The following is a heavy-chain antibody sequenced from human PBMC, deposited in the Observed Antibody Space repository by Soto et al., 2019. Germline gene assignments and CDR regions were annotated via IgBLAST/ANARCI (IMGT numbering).Heavy chain of an antibody. V-gene: IGHV3-72*01. CDR3: GSNALGWFVP. J-gene: IGHJ5*02. D-gene: IGHD7-27*01. CDR2: VKHRPKDFGT. Sequence: EIHLVESGGGSVQPGGSLRLSCVASGFTVSDYYMAWVRQAPGKGLEWVDRVKHRPKDFGTEYAASVKGRFVISRDDSQKSLFLQMNSLKAEDTDIYYCGSNALGWFVPWGQGTLVTVSS. CDR1: GFTVSDYY.